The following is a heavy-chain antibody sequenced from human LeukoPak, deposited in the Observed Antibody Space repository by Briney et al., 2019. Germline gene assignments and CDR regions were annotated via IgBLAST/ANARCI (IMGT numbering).Heavy chain of an antibody. D-gene: IGHD6-13*01. CDR2: INSDGSST. V-gene: IGHV3-74*01. CDR3: ATCIAAAGTWEILLTD. CDR1: GFTFSSYA. J-gene: IGHJ4*02. Sequence: GGSLRLSCAASGFTFSSYAMSWVRPAPGKGGVWVSRINSDGSSTSYADSVKGRFTISRDNAKNTLYLQMNSLRAEDTAVYYCATCIAAAGTWEILLTDWGQGTLVTVSS.